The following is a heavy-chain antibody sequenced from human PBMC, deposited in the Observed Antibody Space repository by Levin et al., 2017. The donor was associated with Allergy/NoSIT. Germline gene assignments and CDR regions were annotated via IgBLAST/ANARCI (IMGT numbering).Heavy chain of an antibody. J-gene: IGHJ5*02. V-gene: IGHV4-34*01. CDR2: INHSGST. CDR3: ARGPYFGVVIPSPKLNWFDP. D-gene: IGHD3-3*01. CDR1: GGSFSGYY. Sequence: SQTLSLPCAVYGGSFSGYYWSWIRQPPGKGLEWIGEINHSGSTNYNPSLKSRVTISVDTSKNQFSLKLSSVTAADTAVYYCARGPYFGVVIPSPKLNWFDPWGQGTLVTVSS.